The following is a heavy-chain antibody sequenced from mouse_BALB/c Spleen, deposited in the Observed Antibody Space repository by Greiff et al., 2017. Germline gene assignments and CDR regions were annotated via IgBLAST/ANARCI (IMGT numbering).Heavy chain of an antibody. J-gene: IGHJ4*01. Sequence: EVKLVESGAELVKPGASVKLSCTASGFNIKDTYMHWVKQRPEQGLEWIGRIDPANGNTKYDPKFQGKATITADTSSNTAYLQLSSLTSEDTAVYYCASSYGNYARYYAMDYWGQGTSVTVSS. CDR2: IDPANGNT. V-gene: IGHV14-3*02. CDR3: ASSYGNYARYYAMDY. D-gene: IGHD2-10*02. CDR1: GFNIKDTY.